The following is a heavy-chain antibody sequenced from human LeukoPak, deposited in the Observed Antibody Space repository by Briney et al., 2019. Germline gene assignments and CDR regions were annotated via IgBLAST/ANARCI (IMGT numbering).Heavy chain of an antibody. CDR3: ARLTLRSMVRGVMNYYGLDV. Sequence: SETLSLTCAAYGGSFSDYYWTWIRQPPGKGLEWIGEMNHSGDTNYKPSLKSRATISVDMSKNQFSLKLNSVTAADTAVYYCARLTLRSMVRGVMNYYGLDVWGKGTTVTVSS. J-gene: IGHJ6*04. V-gene: IGHV4-34*01. D-gene: IGHD3-10*01. CDR1: GGSFSDYY. CDR2: MNHSGDT.